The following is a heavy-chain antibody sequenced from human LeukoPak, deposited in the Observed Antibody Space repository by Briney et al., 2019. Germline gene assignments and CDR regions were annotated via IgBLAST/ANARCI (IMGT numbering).Heavy chain of an antibody. CDR2: INQDGSEK. V-gene: IGHV3-7*01. D-gene: IGHD1-26*01. CDR3: ARDASGSFYDS. CDR1: GFTFSSYA. Sequence: PGGSLRLSCAASGFTFSSYAMSWVRQAPGKGLEWVANINQDGSEKYYVDSVKGRFTISRDNAKNSLYLQMDSLRAEDTAMYYCARDASGSFYDSWGQGTLVTVSS. J-gene: IGHJ5*01.